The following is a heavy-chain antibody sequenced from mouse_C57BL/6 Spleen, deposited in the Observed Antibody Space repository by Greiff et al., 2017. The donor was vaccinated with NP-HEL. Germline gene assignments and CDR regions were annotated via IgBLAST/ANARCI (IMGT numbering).Heavy chain of an antibody. D-gene: IGHD1-1*01. CDR3: ARGGYGSSRNWYFDV. CDR1: GYTFTSYG. J-gene: IGHJ2*01. CDR2: IYPRSGNT. Sequence: VQLQQSGAELARPGASVKLSCKASGYTFTSYGISWVKQRTGQGLEWIGEIYPRSGNTYYNEKFKGKATLTADKSSSTAYMELRSLTSEDSAVYFCARGGYGSSRNWYFDVWGQGTTLTVSS. V-gene: IGHV1-81*01.